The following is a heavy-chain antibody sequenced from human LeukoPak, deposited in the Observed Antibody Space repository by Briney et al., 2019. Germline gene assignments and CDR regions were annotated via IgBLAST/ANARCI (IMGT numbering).Heavy chain of an antibody. Sequence: GGSLRLSCAASGFTFSSYGMSWVRQAPGKGLEWVSVISGSGGSTYYADSVKGRFTISRDNSKNSLYLQMNSLRAEDTALYSCAKDIRGSTSWYGLDYWGQGTLVTVSS. CDR1: GFTFSSYG. V-gene: IGHV3-23*01. CDR3: AKDIRGSTSWYGLDY. D-gene: IGHD6-13*01. CDR2: ISGSGGST. J-gene: IGHJ4*02.